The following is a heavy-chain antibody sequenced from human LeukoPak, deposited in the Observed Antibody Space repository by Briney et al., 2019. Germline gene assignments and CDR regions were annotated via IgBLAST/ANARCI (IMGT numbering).Heavy chain of an antibody. Sequence: ASVKVSCKASGYTFTSYAMHWVRQAPGQRLEWMGWINAGNGNTKYSQKFQGRVTITRDTSASTAYMELSSLRSEDTAVYYCARSGGVVGATTGDYWGQGTLVTVSS. CDR3: ARSGGVVGATTGDY. CDR1: GYTFTSYA. D-gene: IGHD1-26*01. V-gene: IGHV1-3*01. CDR2: INAGNGNT. J-gene: IGHJ4*02.